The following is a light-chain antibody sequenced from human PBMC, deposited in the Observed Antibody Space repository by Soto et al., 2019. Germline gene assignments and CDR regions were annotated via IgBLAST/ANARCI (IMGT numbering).Light chain of an antibody. CDR1: SSSIGSNT. CDR3: VAWDDSLNGYVV. J-gene: IGLJ2*01. V-gene: IGLV1-44*01. Sequence: QSVLTQPPSASGTPGQRVTISCSGSSSSIGSNTVNWYQQLPGTAPKLVIYSNNQRPSGVPDRFSGSKSGTSASLAISGLRSEDEADYYCVAWDDSLNGYVVFGGGTKVTVL. CDR2: SNN.